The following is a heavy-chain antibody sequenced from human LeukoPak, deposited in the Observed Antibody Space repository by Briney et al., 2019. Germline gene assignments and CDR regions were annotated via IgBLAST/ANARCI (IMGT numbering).Heavy chain of an antibody. V-gene: IGHV3-9*01. CDR1: GFTFDDYA. CDR3: ARGSNWGSLFDY. CDR2: ISWNSGSI. D-gene: IGHD7-27*01. Sequence: GGSLRLSCAASGFTFDDYAMHWVRQAPGKGLEWVSGISWNSGSIGYADSVKGRFTISRDNAKNSLYLQVNSLRAEDTAVYYCARGSNWGSLFDYWGQGTLVTVSS. J-gene: IGHJ4*02.